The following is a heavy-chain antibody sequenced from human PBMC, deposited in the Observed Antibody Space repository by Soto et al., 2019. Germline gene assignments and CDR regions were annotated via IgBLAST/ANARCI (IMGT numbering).Heavy chain of an antibody. CDR3: AMISSSPIDY. Sequence: LSLTCTVSGGSISSYYWSWIRQPAGKGLEWIGRIYTSGSTNYNPSPKSRVTMSVDTSENQFSLKLSSVTAADTAVYYCAMISSSPIDYWGQGTLVTVSS. V-gene: IGHV4-4*07. CDR1: GGSISSYY. CDR2: IYTSGST. J-gene: IGHJ4*02. D-gene: IGHD6-13*01.